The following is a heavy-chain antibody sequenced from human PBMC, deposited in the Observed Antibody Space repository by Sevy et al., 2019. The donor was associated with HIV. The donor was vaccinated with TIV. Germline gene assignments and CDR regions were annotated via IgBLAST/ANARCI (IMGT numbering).Heavy chain of an antibody. Sequence: GGSLRLSCAASGFTFSRYSMHWVRQAPGKGLEWVATISFDASNKHYADSVRGRFTISRDNFQNSLFLQMNSLRPEDTAVYYCALERLSSDVAEYFQNWGQGTLVTVSS. V-gene: IGHV3-30*04. J-gene: IGHJ1*01. CDR1: GFTFSRYS. CDR3: ALERLSSDVAEYFQN. CDR2: ISFDASNK. D-gene: IGHD1-1*01.